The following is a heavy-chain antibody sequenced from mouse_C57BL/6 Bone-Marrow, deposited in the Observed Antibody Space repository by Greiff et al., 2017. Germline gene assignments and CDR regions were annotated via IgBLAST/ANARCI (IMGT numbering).Heavy chain of an antibody. V-gene: IGHV1-4*01. J-gene: IGHJ2*01. CDR3: ARSGFYFDY. CDR2: INPSSGYT. Sequence: QVHVKQSGAELARPGASVKMSCKASGYTFTSYTMHWVKQRPGQGLECIGYINPSSGYTKYNQKFKDKATLTADKSSNTAYMQLSSLTSEDSAVYYCARSGFYFDYWGQGTTLTVSS. D-gene: IGHD4-1*01. CDR1: GYTFTSYT.